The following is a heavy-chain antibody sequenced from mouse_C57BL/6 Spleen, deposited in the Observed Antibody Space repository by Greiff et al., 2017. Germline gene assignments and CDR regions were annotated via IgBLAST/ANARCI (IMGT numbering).Heavy chain of an antibody. CDR2: IDPSDSYT. CDR1: GYTFTSYW. V-gene: IGHV1-50*01. D-gene: IGHD2-10*01. Sequence: QLQQPGAELVKPGASVKLSCKASGYTFTSYWMQWVKQRPGQGLEWIGEIDPSDSYTNYNQKFKGKATLTVDTSSSTAYMQLSSLTSEDSAVYYCARGPYPFYAMDYWGQGTSVTVSS. J-gene: IGHJ4*01. CDR3: ARGPYPFYAMDY.